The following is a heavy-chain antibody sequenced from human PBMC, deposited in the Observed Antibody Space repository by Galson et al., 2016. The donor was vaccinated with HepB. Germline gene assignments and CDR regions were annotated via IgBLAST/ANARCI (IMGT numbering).Heavy chain of an antibody. D-gene: IGHD3-10*01. CDR1: GYTFASYG. CDR2: VSAHNGDT. Sequence: SVKVSCKASGYTFASYGISWVRQAPGQGLEWMGWVSAHNGDTNYGQKVQGRVTMTTDTSTSTAYMELRRLRSDDTAVYYCARDSSKYYGSDMDVWGQGTTVTVSS. CDR3: ARDSSKYYGSDMDV. V-gene: IGHV1-18*01. J-gene: IGHJ6*02.